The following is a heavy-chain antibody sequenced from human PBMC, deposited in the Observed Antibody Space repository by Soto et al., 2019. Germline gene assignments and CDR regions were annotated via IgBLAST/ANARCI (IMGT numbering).Heavy chain of an antibody. CDR1: GYSFTSYW. CDR2: IYPGDSDT. D-gene: IGHD2-2*01. CDR3: ATSLEYRSSSFDH. V-gene: IGHV5-51*01. Sequence: PGESLKISCKASGYSFTSYWIAWVRQMPGKGLECMGIIYPGDSDTRYSPSFQGQVTISADKSISNAYLQWSGLKASDTAMYYCATSLEYRSSSFDHWGQGTQVTVSS. J-gene: IGHJ4*02.